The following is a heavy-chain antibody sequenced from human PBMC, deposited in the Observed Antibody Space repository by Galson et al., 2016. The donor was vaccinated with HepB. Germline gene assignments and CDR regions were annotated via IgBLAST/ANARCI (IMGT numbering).Heavy chain of an antibody. Sequence: SVKVSCKASGYTFNRYGITWLRQAPGQGLEWMGWISAYKGNTNYAQKLQGRVTMTRDTSTSTAYLELRSLRSDDTAVYCCARVVTNYDFWRASIRHRDVWGQGTTVTVSS. CDR2: ISAYKGNT. CDR3: ARVVTNYDFWRASIRHRDV. V-gene: IGHV1-18*01. D-gene: IGHD3-3*01. J-gene: IGHJ6*02. CDR1: GYTFNRYG.